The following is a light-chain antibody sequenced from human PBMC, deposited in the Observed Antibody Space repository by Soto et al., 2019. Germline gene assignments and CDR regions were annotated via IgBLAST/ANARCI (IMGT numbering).Light chain of an antibody. CDR1: QGISSY. CDR2: AAS. Sequence: IKLTQSPSFVSASEGDRVTITCRASQGISSYLAWYQQKPGKAPKLLIYAASTLQSGVPSRFSGSGSGTEFTLTISSLQPEDFATYYCQQLNSYPFTFGQGTRLEIK. J-gene: IGKJ5*01. CDR3: QQLNSYPFT. V-gene: IGKV1-9*01.